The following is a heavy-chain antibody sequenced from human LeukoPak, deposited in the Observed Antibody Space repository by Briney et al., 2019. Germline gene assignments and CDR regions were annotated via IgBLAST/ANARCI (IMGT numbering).Heavy chain of an antibody. CDR1: GGTFSSYA. Sequence: SVKVSCKASGGTFSSYAISCVRQAPGQGLEWMGGIIPIFGTANYAQKFQGRVTITADESTSTAYMELSSLRSEDTAVYYCARGDFYYDSSGYHYGMDVWGQGTTVTVSS. CDR3: ARGDFYYDSSGYHYGMDV. V-gene: IGHV1-69*01. CDR2: IIPIFGTA. J-gene: IGHJ6*02. D-gene: IGHD3-22*01.